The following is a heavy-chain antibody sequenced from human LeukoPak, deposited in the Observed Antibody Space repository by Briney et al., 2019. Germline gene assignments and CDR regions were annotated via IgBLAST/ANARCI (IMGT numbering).Heavy chain of an antibody. J-gene: IGHJ4*02. Sequence: PGGSLRLSCAASGFTFSGYGMGWVRQAPGQGLEWVSSISGSSSYIDYADSVKGRFIISRDNAKNSLYLQMNSLRAEDTAVYFCARVSKAFDYWGPGTLVTVSS. CDR2: ISGSSSYI. V-gene: IGHV3-21*01. D-gene: IGHD4-11*01. CDR1: GFTFSGYG. CDR3: ARVSKAFDY.